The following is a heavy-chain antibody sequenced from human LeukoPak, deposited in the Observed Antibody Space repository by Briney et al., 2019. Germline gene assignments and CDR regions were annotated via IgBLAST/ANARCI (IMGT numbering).Heavy chain of an antibody. D-gene: IGHD3-3*01. CDR1: GYTFTSYG. CDR3: ARERLRFLEWLPRGYAFDI. V-gene: IGHV1-18*01. CDR2: ISAYNGNT. Sequence: ASVKVSCKASGYTFTSYGISWVRQAPGQGLEWMGWISAYNGNTNYAQKLQGRVTVTTDTSTSTAYMELRSLRSDDTAVYYCARERLRFLEWLPRGYAFDIWGQGTMVTVSS. J-gene: IGHJ3*02.